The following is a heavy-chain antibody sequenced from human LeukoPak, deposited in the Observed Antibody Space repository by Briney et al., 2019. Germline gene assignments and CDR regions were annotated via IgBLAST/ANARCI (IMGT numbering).Heavy chain of an antibody. Sequence: GGSLRLSCATSGFTFEDHGLSWVRQAPGKGLEWVSGINWNSGSKRYAASVKGRFTISRDNARNSVYLEMTSLRVEDTAFYHCVQHFNSVATMQIDYWGQGILVSVSS. V-gene: IGHV3-20*01. CDR2: INWNSGSK. J-gene: IGHJ4*02. D-gene: IGHD5-12*01. CDR3: VQHFNSVATMQIDY. CDR1: GFTFEDHG.